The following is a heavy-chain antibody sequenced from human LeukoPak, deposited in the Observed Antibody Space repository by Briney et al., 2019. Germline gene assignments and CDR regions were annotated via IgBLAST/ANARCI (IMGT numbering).Heavy chain of an antibody. J-gene: IGHJ5*02. V-gene: IGHV1-46*01. D-gene: IGHD1-14*01. CDR2: INPSGGST. Sequence: ASVKVSCKASGYAFTSYYMHWVRQAPGQGLEWMGIINPSGGSTSYAQKFQGRVTMTRDTSTSTVYLELSSLRSEDTAVYYCARSTTDWFDPWGQGTLVTVSS. CDR3: ARSTTDWFDP. CDR1: GYAFTSYY.